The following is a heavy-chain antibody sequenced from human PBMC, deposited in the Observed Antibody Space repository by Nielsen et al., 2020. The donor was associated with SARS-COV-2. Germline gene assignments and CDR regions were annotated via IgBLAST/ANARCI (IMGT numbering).Heavy chain of an antibody. CDR2: IWYDGSNK. CDR3: ARAQIAVAGPNYFDY. V-gene: IGHV3-33*01. D-gene: IGHD6-19*01. Sequence: GESLKISCAASGFTFSSYGMHWVRQAPGKGLEWVAVIWYDGSNKYYADSVKGRFTISRDNSKNTLYLQMNSLRAEDTAVYYCARAQIAVAGPNYFDYWGQGTLVTVSS. CDR1: GFTFSSYG. J-gene: IGHJ4*02.